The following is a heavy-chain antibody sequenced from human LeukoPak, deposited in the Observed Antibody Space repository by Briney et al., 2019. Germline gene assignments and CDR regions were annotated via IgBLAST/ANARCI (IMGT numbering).Heavy chain of an antibody. CDR2: INHSGST. Sequence: SETLSLTCAVYGGSFSDYYWNWIRQPPGKGLEWIGEINHSGSTNYNPSLKSRLTMSVDTFQNQFSLTLSSVTAADTAVYYCARVQDFETRGYYLGYWGHGTLVTVSS. CDR1: GGSFSDYY. CDR3: ARVQDFETRGYYLGY. J-gene: IGHJ4*01. V-gene: IGHV4-34*01. D-gene: IGHD3-22*01.